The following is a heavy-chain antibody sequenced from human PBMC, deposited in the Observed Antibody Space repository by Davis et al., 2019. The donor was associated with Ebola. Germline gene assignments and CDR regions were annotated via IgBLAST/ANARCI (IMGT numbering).Heavy chain of an antibody. V-gene: IGHV1-69*13. CDR2: IIPIFGTA. CDR3: ARDSGPPYSSSSGYYYGMDV. D-gene: IGHD6-6*01. Sequence: SVKVSCKASGYTFTGYYMHWVRQAPGQGLEWMGGIIPIFGTANYAQKFQGRVTITADESTSTAYMELSSLRSEDTAVYYCARDSGPPYSSSSGYYYGMDVWGKGTTVTVSS. CDR1: GYTFTGYY. J-gene: IGHJ6*04.